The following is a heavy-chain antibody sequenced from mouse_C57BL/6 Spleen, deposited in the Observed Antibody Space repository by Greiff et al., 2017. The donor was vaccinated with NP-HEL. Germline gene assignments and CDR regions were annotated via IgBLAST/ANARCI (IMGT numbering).Heavy chain of an antibody. J-gene: IGHJ1*03. Sequence: EVMLVESEGGLVQPGSSMKLSCTASGFTFSDYYMAWVRQVPEKGLEWVANINYDGSSTYYLDSLKSRFIISRDNAKNILYLQMSSLKSEDTATYYCAREDDGYFGVWGTGTTVTVSS. CDR3: AREDDGYFGV. D-gene: IGHD2-3*01. CDR1: GFTFSDYY. V-gene: IGHV5-16*01. CDR2: INYDGSST.